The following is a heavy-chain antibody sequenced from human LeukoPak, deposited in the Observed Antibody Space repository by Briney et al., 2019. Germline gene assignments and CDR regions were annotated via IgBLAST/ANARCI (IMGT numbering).Heavy chain of an antibody. CDR2: ISIDGSTT. V-gene: IGHV3-74*01. CDR3: MAYSSGWN. CDR1: GFTSSTNW. Sequence: GGSLRLSCAASGFTSSTNWMHWVRHAPGKGLVWVSRISIDGSTTNYADSVKGRFTISRDNAKNTLYLQMNSLRAEDTAMYYCMAYSSGWNWGQGTLVTVSS. D-gene: IGHD6-19*01. J-gene: IGHJ4*02.